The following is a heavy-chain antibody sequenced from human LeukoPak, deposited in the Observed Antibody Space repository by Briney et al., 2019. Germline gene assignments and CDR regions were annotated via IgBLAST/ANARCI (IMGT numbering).Heavy chain of an antibody. CDR2: IYYSGST. V-gene: IGHV4-39*01. Sequence: SETLSLTCSVSGDSISTSSYYWGWIRQPPGKGLEWIGTIYYSGSTYYNPSLTSRVTISVDTSKNQFSLKLSSVTAEDTAVYYCARHKDYYYTYMDVWGKGATVTISS. CDR3: ARHKDYYYTYMDV. CDR1: GDSISTSSYY. J-gene: IGHJ6*03.